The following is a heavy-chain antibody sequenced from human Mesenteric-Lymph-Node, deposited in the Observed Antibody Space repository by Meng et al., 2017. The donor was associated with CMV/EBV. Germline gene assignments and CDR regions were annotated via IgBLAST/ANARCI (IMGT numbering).Heavy chain of an antibody. CDR3: AKSNGTLRGARDY. CDR1: GFTFSSYW. D-gene: IGHD3-10*01. CDR2: ISGSGGAT. J-gene: IGHJ4*02. V-gene: IGHV3-23*01. Sequence: GESLKISCAASGFTFSSYWMHWVRQAPGKGLVWVSAISGSGGATYYADSVKGRFTISRDNSKNTLFLQMNSLRAEDTAVYYCAKSNGTLRGARDYWAQGTLVTVSS.